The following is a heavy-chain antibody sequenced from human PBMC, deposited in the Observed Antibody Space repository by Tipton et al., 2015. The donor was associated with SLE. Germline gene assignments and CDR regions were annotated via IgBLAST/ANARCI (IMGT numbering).Heavy chain of an antibody. J-gene: IGHJ4*02. D-gene: IGHD4-17*01. CDR3: ARVSVTNYYFDY. CDR2: IYPSGRP. Sequence: TLSLTCTVSGGSIRSYYWSWIRQPAGKGMEWIGRIYPSGRPNYNPSLKSRVTMSVDTSKNHFSLKLTSVTAADTAVYYCARVSVTNYYFDYWGRGTLVTVSS. CDR1: GGSIRSYY. V-gene: IGHV4-4*07.